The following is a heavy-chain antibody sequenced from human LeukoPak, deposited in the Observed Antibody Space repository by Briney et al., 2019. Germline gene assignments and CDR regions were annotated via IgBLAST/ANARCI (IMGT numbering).Heavy chain of an antibody. CDR1: GFTFSSYA. CDR2: ISYDGSNK. V-gene: IGHV3-30*04. D-gene: IGHD5-12*01. J-gene: IGHJ4*02. CDR3: ATDSGYDYFDY. Sequence: GGSLRLSCAVSGFTFSSYAVHWVRQAPGKGLEWVAVISYDGSNKYYADSVKGRFTISRDNSKNTLYLQMNSLRAEDTAVYYCATDSGYDYFDYWGQGTLVTVSS.